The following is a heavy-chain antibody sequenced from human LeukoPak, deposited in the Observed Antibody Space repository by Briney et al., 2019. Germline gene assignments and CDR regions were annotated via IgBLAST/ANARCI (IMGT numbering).Heavy chain of an antibody. CDR2: ISGSGGST. D-gene: IGHD2-21*02. Sequence: GGSLRLSCAASRFTFSSYAMSWVRQAPGKGLEWVSGISGSGGSTDYADSVKGRFTISRDNAKNSLYLLMNSLRAEDTAVYYCAKRYYGGDCYLTPASRYFDLWGRGTLVTVSS. J-gene: IGHJ2*01. CDR1: RFTFSSYA. V-gene: IGHV3-23*01. CDR3: AKRYYGGDCYLTPASRYFDL.